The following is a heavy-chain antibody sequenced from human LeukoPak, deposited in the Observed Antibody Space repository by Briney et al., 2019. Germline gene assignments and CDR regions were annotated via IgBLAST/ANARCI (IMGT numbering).Heavy chain of an antibody. CDR3: AREDGLSYYDILTGYLDY. CDR2: ISSSSSTI. Sequence: PGGSLRLSCAASGFTFSSYSMNWVRQAPGKGLEWVSYISSSSSTIYYADSVKGRFTISRDNAKNSLYLQMNSLRAEDTAVYYCAREDGLSYYDILTGYLDYWGQEPWSPSPQ. CDR1: GFTFSSYS. D-gene: IGHD3-9*01. V-gene: IGHV3-48*04. J-gene: IGHJ4*01.